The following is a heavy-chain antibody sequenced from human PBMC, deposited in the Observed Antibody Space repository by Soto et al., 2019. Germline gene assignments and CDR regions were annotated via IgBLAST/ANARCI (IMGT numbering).Heavy chain of an antibody. D-gene: IGHD6-13*01. CDR3: ARPDQQQLVSALDY. CDR2: ISSSSSYI. Sequence: GGSLRLSCAASGFTFSSYSMNWVRQAPGKGLEWVSSISSSSSYIYYADSVKGRFTISRDNAKNSLYLQMNSLRAEDTAVYYCARPDQQQLVSALDYWGQGTLVTVSS. V-gene: IGHV3-21*01. J-gene: IGHJ4*02. CDR1: GFTFSSYS.